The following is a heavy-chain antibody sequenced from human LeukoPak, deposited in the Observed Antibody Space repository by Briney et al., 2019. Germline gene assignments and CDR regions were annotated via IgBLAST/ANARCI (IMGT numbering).Heavy chain of an antibody. CDR2: INTDGSST. V-gene: IGHV3-74*01. CDR3: AREETLLDAFDV. J-gene: IGHJ3*01. CDR1: GFTFSTYW. Sequence: GGSLRLSCVASGFTFSTYWMHWVRQAPGKGLVWVSRINTDGSSTSYADSVRGRFTISRDNTRNTLYLQMNSLRAEDTAVYYCAREETLLDAFDVWGQGTMVTVSS.